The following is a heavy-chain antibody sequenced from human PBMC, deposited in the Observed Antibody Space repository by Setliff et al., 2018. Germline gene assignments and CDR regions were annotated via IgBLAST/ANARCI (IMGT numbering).Heavy chain of an antibody. V-gene: IGHV3-33*03. D-gene: IGHD6-19*01. CDR3: VTDPPNSGWSFDC. Sequence: GGSLRLSCGASGFTFSTHAMHWVRQAPGKGLEWVAMIWSDGINKFYGGPVKGRFIVSRDNSKNTVFLQMNDLRVEDTAVYCCVTDPPNSGWSFDCWGQGTPVTVSS. CDR2: IWSDGINK. CDR1: GFTFSTHA. J-gene: IGHJ5*01.